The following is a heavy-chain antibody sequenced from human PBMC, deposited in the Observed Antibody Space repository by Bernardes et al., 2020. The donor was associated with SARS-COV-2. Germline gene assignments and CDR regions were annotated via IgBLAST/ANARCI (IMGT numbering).Heavy chain of an antibody. V-gene: IGHV3-73*01. CDR3: TIRLVPVGTFDY. D-gene: IGHD6-13*01. J-gene: IGHJ4*02. Sequence: VGSLRLSCAASGFIFSDSAIHWVRQASGKGLEWVGRIRSKANSHATSSAASVQGRFTISRDDSKNTAYLQMNSLKTEDTAVYYCTIRLVPVGTFDYWGQGTLVTVSS. CDR1: GFIFSDSA. CDR2: IRSKANSHAT.